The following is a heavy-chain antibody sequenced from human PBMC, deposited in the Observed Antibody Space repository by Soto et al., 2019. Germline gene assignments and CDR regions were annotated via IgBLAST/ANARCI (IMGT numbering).Heavy chain of an antibody. Sequence: VQLVDSGGGVVQPGRSLRLSCAASGFTFSTCAMTWVRQAPGEGLEWVSGISTSGAETYYADSVKGRFTISRDNSKDTLYLQMSSLRAEDTAIYYCAKVSGGSYSEAWGQGTLVTVSS. CDR2: ISTSGAET. J-gene: IGHJ5*02. D-gene: IGHD1-26*01. CDR1: GFTFSTCA. V-gene: IGHV3-23*04. CDR3: AKVSGGSYSEA.